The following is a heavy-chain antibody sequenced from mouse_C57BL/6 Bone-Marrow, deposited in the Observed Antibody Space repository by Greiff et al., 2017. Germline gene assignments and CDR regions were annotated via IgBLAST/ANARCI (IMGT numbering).Heavy chain of an antibody. D-gene: IGHD3-2*02. J-gene: IGHJ3*01. CDR2: INPGSGGT. CDR1: GYAFTNYL. V-gene: IGHV1-54*01. CDR3: ARSGQLRLPAWFAY. Sequence: QVQLKQSGAELVRPGTSVKVSCKASGYAFTNYLIEWVKQRPGQGLEWIGVINPGSGGTNYNEKFKGKATLTADKSSSTAYMQLSSLTSEDSAVYFCARSGQLRLPAWFAYWGQGTLVTVSA.